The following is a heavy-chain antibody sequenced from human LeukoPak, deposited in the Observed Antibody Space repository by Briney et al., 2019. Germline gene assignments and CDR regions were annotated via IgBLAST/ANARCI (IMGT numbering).Heavy chain of an antibody. CDR1: GFTFSSYG. V-gene: IGHV3-33*01. D-gene: IGHD3-16*02. J-gene: IGHJ4*02. CDR2: IWYDGSHK. Sequence: PGRSLRLSCAASGFTFSSYGMHWVRQAPGKGLEWVAVIWYDGSHKYYADSVKGRFTISRDNSKNTLYLQMNRLRAEDTAVYYCAREGITFGGVIDYWGQGTLVTVSS. CDR3: AREGITFGGVIDY.